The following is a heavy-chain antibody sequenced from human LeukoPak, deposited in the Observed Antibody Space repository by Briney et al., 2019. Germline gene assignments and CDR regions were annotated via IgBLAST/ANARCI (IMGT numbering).Heavy chain of an antibody. Sequence: ASVKVSCKASGYTFTSYDINWVRQATGQGLEWMGGIIPIFGTANYAQKFQGRVTITTDESTSTAYMELSSLRSEDTAVYYCARDFGWELRVNAFDIWGQGTMVTVSS. V-gene: IGHV1-69*05. CDR3: ARDFGWELRVNAFDI. J-gene: IGHJ3*02. D-gene: IGHD1-26*01. CDR2: IIPIFGTA. CDR1: GYTFTSYD.